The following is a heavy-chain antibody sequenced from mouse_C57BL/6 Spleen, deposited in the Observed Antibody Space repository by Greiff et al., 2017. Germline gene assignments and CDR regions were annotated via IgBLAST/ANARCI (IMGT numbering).Heavy chain of an antibody. Sequence: QVQLQQSGAELVRPGTSVKVSCKASGYAFTNYLIEWVKQRPGQGLEWIGVINPGSGGTNYNEKFKGKATLTADKSSSTAYMQLSSLTSEDSAVYVCAREVNYFDYWGQGTTLTVSS. D-gene: IGHD2-2*01. J-gene: IGHJ2*01. CDR2: INPGSGGT. CDR3: AREVNYFDY. CDR1: GYAFTNYL. V-gene: IGHV1-54*01.